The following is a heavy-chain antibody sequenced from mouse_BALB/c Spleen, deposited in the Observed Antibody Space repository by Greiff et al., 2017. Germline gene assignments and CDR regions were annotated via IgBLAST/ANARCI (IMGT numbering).Heavy chain of an antibody. CDR1: GFTFSDFY. Sequence: EVQLVESGGGLVQPGGSLRLSCATSGFTFSDFYMEWVRQPPRKRLEWIAASRNKANDYTTEYSASVKGRFIVSRDTSQSILYLQMNALRAEDTAIYYCARDGYYDYDAWFAYWGQGTLVTVSA. V-gene: IGHV7-1*02. CDR3: ARDGYYDYDAWFAY. D-gene: IGHD2-4*01. CDR2: SRNKANDYTT. J-gene: IGHJ3*01.